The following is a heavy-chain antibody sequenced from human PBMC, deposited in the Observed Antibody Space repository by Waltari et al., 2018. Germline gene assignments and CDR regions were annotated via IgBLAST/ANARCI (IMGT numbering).Heavy chain of an antibody. Sequence: QVQLVESGGGVVQPGRSLRLSCAASGVTFSSYAMHWVRQAPGKGLEWVAVISYDGSNKYYADSVKGRFTISRDNSKNTLYLQMNSLRAEDTAVYYCARAVELGGYWGQGTLVTVSS. CDR3: ARAVELGGY. CDR2: ISYDGSNK. D-gene: IGHD1-7*01. J-gene: IGHJ4*02. CDR1: GVTFSSYA. V-gene: IGHV3-30-3*01.